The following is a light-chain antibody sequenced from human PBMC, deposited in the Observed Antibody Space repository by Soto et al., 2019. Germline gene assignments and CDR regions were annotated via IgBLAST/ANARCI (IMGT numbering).Light chain of an antibody. CDR2: EVR. J-gene: IGLJ1*01. CDR3: SSYSSGSTLYV. V-gene: IGLV2-14*01. Sequence: QSAVTQPASVSGSPGQSITISCTGTSSDVGDYNYVSWYQHHPGKAPKLIIYEVRNRPSGVPNRFSGAKSGNTASLTISGLQAEDEADYHCSSYSSGSTLYVFGTGTKLTVL. CDR1: SSDVGDYNY.